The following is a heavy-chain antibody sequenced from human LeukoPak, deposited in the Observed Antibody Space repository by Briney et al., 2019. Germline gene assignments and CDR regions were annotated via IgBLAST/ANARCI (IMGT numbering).Heavy chain of an antibody. V-gene: IGHV3-23*01. J-gene: IGHJ1*01. Sequence: GGSLRLSCAASGFTFSSYAMSWVRQAPGKGLEWVSAISGSGGSTYYADSVKGRFTISRDNSENTLYLQMNSLRAEDTAVYYCAKIPRAQDYFQRWGQGTLVTVSS. D-gene: IGHD2-2*02. CDR2: ISGSGGST. CDR1: GFTFSSYA. CDR3: AKIPRAQDYFQR.